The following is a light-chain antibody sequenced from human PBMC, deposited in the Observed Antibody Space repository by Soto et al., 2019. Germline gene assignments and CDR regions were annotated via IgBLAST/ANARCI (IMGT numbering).Light chain of an antibody. CDR2: SNN. J-gene: IGLJ1*01. CDR3: AAWDDSLRGFYV. V-gene: IGLV1-47*02. Sequence: QSALTQPPSASGTPGQRVTISCSGSSSNIGSNYVYWYQQLPGTAPKLLIYSNNQRPSGVPDRFSGSKSGTSASLAISGLRSEDEADYYCAAWDDSLRGFYVLGTGTKVTVL. CDR1: SSNIGSNY.